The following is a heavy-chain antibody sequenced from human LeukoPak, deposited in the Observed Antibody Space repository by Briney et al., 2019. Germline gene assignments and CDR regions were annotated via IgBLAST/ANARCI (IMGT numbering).Heavy chain of an antibody. CDR2: ISGYNGNT. J-gene: IGHJ3*02. D-gene: IGHD2-15*01. CDR1: GYTFTSYG. Sequence: ASVKVSCKASGYTFTSYGISWVRQAPGQGLEWMGWISGYNGNTNYAQKLQGRVTMTADASTSTAYMDLRSLRSEDTAVYYCARGSGGSRTYAFDIWGQGTMVTVSS. CDR3: ARGSGGSRTYAFDI. V-gene: IGHV1-18*01.